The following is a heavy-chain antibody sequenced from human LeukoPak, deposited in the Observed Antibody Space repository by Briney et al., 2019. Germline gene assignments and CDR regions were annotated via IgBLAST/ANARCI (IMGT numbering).Heavy chain of an antibody. D-gene: IGHD3-10*01. J-gene: IGHJ6*04. V-gene: IGHV1-69*13. CDR1: GGTFSSYA. CDR2: IIPIFGTA. CDR3: ARLGYGSGIVSNYYYYYGMDV. Sequence: ASVKVSCKASGGTFSSYAISWVRQAPGQGLEWMGGIIPIFGTANYAQKFQGRVTTTADESTSTAYMELSSLRSEDTAVYYCARLGYGSGIVSNYYYYYGMDVWGKGTTVTVSS.